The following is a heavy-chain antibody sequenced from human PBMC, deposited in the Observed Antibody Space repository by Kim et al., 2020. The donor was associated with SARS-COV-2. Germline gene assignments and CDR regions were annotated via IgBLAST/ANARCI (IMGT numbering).Heavy chain of an antibody. CDR3: ASLSGSYYDDSFDI. D-gene: IGHD1-26*01. CDR1: GFIFSGST. J-gene: IGHJ3*02. V-gene: IGHV3-73*01. CDR2: IRSKANNYST. Sequence: GGSLRLSCAASGFIFSGSTMHWVRQAPGKGLEWLGRIRSKANNYSTAYAATVRGRFTISRDDSKSTAFLQMNSLKTEDTAVFYCASLSGSYYDDSFDIWGQGTMVTVSS.